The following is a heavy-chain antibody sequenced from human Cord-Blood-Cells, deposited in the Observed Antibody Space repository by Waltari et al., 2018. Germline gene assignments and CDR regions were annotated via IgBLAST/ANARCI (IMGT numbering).Heavy chain of an antibody. J-gene: IGHJ4*02. CDR2: INHSGST. CDR1: GGSFRGYY. Sequence: QVQLQQWGAGLLKPSETLSLPCAVYGGSFRGYYWSWIPHPPGKGLEWIGEINHSGSTNYNPSLKSRVTISVDTSKNQFSLKLSSVTAADTAVYYCASRQYGYSSSWYYFDYWGQGTLVTVSS. CDR3: ASRQYGYSSSWYYFDY. D-gene: IGHD6-13*01. V-gene: IGHV4-34*01.